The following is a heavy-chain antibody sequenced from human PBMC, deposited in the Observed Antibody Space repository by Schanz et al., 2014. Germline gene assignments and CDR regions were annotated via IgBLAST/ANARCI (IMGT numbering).Heavy chain of an antibody. Sequence: QVQLVQSGSELKKPGASVKVSCKASGYTFTSFPMNWVRQAPGQGLEWVGRINTNTGNPTYAQGFTGRFVFSLDTSVTTAYLQIHSLKADDTAVYYCARAISSGYASGSYHFDSWGQGTLVTVSS. V-gene: IGHV7-4-1*01. CDR3: ARAISSGYASGSYHFDS. CDR1: GYTFTSFP. J-gene: IGHJ4*02. D-gene: IGHD6-19*01. CDR2: INTNTGNP.